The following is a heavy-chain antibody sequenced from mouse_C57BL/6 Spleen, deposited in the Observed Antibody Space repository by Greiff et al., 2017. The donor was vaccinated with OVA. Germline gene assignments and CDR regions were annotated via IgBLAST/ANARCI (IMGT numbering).Heavy chain of an antibody. CDR3: ARLSAQAPWFAY. Sequence: QVQLKESGPELVKPGASVKISCKASGYAFSSSWMNWVKQRPGKGLEWIGRIYPGDGDTNYNGKFKGKTTLTADKSSSTAYMQLSSLTSEDSAVDISARLSAQAPWFAYWGQGTLVTVSA. J-gene: IGHJ3*01. CDR2: IYPGDGDT. V-gene: IGHV1-82*01. CDR1: GYAFSSSW. D-gene: IGHD3-2*02.